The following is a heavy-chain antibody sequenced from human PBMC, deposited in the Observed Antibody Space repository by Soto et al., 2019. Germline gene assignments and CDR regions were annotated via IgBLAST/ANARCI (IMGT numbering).Heavy chain of an antibody. CDR2: IGSRTSDI. J-gene: IGHJ3*02. CDR1: GFTLSRHT. D-gene: IGHD3-22*01. Sequence: AGGSLRLSCAASGFTLSRHTMNWVRQAPGKGLEWVSFIGSRTSDIYYADSVKGRFTASRDNAKNSLYLDLTRLRAEDTAVYFCVRDYYDTSGYPNTFDMWGQGTMVTVSS. CDR3: VRDYYDTSGYPNTFDM. V-gene: IGHV3-21*01.